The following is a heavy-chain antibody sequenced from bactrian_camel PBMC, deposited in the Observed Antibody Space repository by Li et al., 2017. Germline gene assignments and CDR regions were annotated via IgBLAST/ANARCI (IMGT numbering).Heavy chain of an antibody. Sequence: DVQLVESGGGLVQPGGSLRLSCAASGFTVRTYAMSWVRQVPGKGLEWVSGISGTDGKTYYADSVKGRFTISRDDIKNTLYLAMNSLKPEDTAMYWCATARPGATYRLLLPADVHYWGQGTQVTVS. J-gene: IGHJ4*01. D-gene: IGHD2*01. V-gene: IGHV3S31*01. CDR1: GFTVRTYA. CDR2: ISGTDGKT. CDR3: ATARPGATYRLLLPADVHY.